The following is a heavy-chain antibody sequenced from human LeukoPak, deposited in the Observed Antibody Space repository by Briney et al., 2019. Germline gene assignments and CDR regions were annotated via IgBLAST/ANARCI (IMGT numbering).Heavy chain of an antibody. V-gene: IGHV4-59*01. Sequence: SETLSLTCSVSGASFSTNYWSWIRQPPGRGLEWIGYVFDSGSTNYNPSLKRRVTISVDTSTKQFSLRLRSVTAADTAVYYCARLYQQSKWKYYYYYMDVWGKGTAVTVSS. J-gene: IGHJ6*03. CDR1: GASFSTNY. D-gene: IGHD1-1*01. CDR2: VFDSGST. CDR3: ARLYQQSKWKYYYYYMDV.